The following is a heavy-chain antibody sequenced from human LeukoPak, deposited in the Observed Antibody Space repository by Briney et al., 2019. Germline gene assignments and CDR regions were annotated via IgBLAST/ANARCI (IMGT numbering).Heavy chain of an antibody. D-gene: IGHD3-10*01. J-gene: IGHJ4*02. CDR2: IYYSGNI. V-gene: IGHV4-59*04. CDR3: AKNYGSGSYYRYFDY. CDR1: GGSISSYY. Sequence: PSETLSLTCTVSGGSISSYYWSWIRQPLGKGLEWIGYIYYSGNIYYNPSLKSRVTISVDTSKNQFSLKLSSVTAADTAVYYCAKNYGSGSYYRYFDYWGQGTLVTVSS.